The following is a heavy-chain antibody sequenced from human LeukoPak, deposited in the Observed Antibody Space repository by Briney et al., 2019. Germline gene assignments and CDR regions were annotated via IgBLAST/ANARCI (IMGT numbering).Heavy chain of an antibody. V-gene: IGHV1-2*02. J-gene: IGHJ4*02. D-gene: IGHD2-21*01. CDR2: INPNSGGT. CDR1: GYTFTCYY. CDR3: ARDRRAIPGGVRPRLPGY. Sequence: ASVKVSCKASGYTFTCYYMHWVRQAPGQGLEWMGWINPNSGGTNYAQKFQGRVTMTRDTSISTAYMELSRLRSDDTAVYYCARDRRAIPGGVRPRLPGYWGQGTLVTVSS.